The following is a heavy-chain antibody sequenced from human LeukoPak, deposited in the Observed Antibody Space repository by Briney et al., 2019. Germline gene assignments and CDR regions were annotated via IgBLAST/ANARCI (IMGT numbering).Heavy chain of an antibody. V-gene: IGHV3-11*01. J-gene: IGHJ4*02. CDR3: AKVIGATYYYDSSGYYPYYFDY. CDR2: ISSSGSTI. CDR1: GFTFSDYY. Sequence: GGSLRLSCAASGFTFSDYYMSWIRQAPGKGLEWVSYISSSGSTIYYADSVKGRFTISRDNSKNTLYLQMNSLRAEDTAVYYCAKVIGATYYYDSSGYYPYYFDYWGQGTLVTVSS. D-gene: IGHD3-22*01.